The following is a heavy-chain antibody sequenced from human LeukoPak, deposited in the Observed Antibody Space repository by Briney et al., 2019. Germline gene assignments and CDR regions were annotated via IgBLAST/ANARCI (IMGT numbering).Heavy chain of an antibody. V-gene: IGHV3-74*01. CDR1: GFTFNNYF. D-gene: IGHD2-2*01. J-gene: IGHJ4*02. Sequence: GGSLRLSCAASGFTFNNYFMHWVRQAPGKGLVWVSRITSDGSGTNYADSVKGRFTISKDNAKNTLYLQMNSLRVEDAAVYYCVNLGYCTTSSCQPWGQGTLVTVSS. CDR3: VNLGYCTTSSCQP. CDR2: ITSDGSGT.